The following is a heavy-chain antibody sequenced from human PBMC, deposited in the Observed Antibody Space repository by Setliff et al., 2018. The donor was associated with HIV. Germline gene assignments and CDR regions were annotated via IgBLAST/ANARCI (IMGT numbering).Heavy chain of an antibody. D-gene: IGHD5-12*01. J-gene: IGHJ4*02. CDR2: IIPIFRTP. CDR3: ARDTSATIRPLFDF. V-gene: IGHV1-69*13. CDR1: GGTFSTYT. Sequence: GASVKVSCKASGGTFSTYTISWVRQAPGQGLEWMGGIIPIFRTPKYAQKFRDRVTITADESTSTAYMELSSLRSEDTAMYYCARDTSATIRPLFDFWGQGTLVTVSS.